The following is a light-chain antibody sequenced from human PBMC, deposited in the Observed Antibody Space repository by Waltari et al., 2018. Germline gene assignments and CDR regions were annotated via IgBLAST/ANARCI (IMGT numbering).Light chain of an antibody. V-gene: IGKV1-5*03. CDR2: RAS. Sequence: DVQMTQSPSSLSASVGDRITMTCRASQSINDLLAWYRQKPGKAPRLLIQRASILESGVPSRFSGSGSGTEFTLTINGLQPDDFGTYYCQQCNTFSFNFGPGTTV. J-gene: IGKJ3*01. CDR3: QQCNTFSFN. CDR1: QSINDL.